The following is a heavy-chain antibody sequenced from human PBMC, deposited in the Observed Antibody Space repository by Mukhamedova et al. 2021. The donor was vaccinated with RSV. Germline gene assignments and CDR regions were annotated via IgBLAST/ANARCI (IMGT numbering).Heavy chain of an antibody. CDR3: AKYGSLLGKYSLGWFDP. V-gene: IGHV3-23*01. D-gene: IGHD3-10*01. J-gene: IGHJ5*02. Sequence: AEYMGGRFTISRDNSKNTMYLQINRLRVEDTAVYYCAKYGSLLGKYSLGWFDPWGQGTLVTVSS.